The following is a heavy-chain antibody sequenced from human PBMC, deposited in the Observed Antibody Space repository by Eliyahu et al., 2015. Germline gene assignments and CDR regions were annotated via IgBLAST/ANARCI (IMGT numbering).Heavy chain of an antibody. V-gene: IGHV1-69*06. D-gene: IGHD6-13*01. CDR2: INPMYGST. J-gene: IGHJ6*02. CDR1: GGTFAXYA. CDR3: ARDPSTNTWSSTLYSYYGFDV. Sequence: VQLVQSGAEIKTPGSSVKVSCEASGGTFAXYAXPXVRQAPGQGLEWVGVINPMYGSTNYAQKFLGRVTITADKVASIAYMDLSSLSADDTAVYYCARDPSTNTWSSTLYSYYGFDVWGQGTTVTVSS.